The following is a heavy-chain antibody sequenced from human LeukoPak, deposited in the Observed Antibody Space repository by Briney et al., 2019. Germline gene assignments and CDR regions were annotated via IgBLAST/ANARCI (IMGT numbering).Heavy chain of an antibody. CDR3: ARASYSSGWYPSYY. J-gene: IGHJ4*02. D-gene: IGHD6-19*01. CDR2: ISYDGSNK. Sequence: PGGSLRLSCAASGFTFSSYAMHWVRQAPGKGLEWVAVISYDGSNKYYADSVKGRFTISRDNSKNTLYLQMNSLRAEDTAVYYCARASYSSGWYPSYYWGQGTLVTVSS. V-gene: IGHV3-30-3*01. CDR1: GFTFSSYA.